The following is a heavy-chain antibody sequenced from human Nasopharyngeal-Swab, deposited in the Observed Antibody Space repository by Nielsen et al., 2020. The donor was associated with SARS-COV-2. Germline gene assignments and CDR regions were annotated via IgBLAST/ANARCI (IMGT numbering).Heavy chain of an antibody. CDR3: ARVRYYGSGDYRPHYFDF. CDR2: ISIGNSYI. D-gene: IGHD3-10*01. Sequence: GGSLRLSCAASGFSFSASGMSWVRRAPGKGLEWVSSISIGNSYILYADSVKGRFIISRDNVRESLFLQMNSLTADDSAVYYCARVRYYGSGDYRPHYFDFWGHGTLVTVSS. CDR1: GFSFSASG. J-gene: IGHJ4*01. V-gene: IGHV3-21*01.